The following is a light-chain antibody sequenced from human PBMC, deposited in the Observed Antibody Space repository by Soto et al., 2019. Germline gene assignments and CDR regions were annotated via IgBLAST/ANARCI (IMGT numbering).Light chain of an antibody. CDR2: KAS. CDR1: QSISSW. CDR3: QHYNSYSEA. V-gene: IGKV1-5*03. J-gene: IGKJ1*01. Sequence: DIQMTQPPATLSAYVGDRVTITCRASQSISSWLAWYQQEPGKAPKLLIYKASTLKSGVPSRFSGSGSGTEFTLTISSLQPDDFATYYCQHYNSYSEAFGQGTKVDIK.